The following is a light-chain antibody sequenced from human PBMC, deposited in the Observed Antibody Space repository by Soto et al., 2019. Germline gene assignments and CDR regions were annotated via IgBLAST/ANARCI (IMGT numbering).Light chain of an antibody. Sequence: DIPMTQSPSTLSASVGDRVTITCRARQSISSWLAWYQQKPGKAPKLLIYDASSLESGVPSRFSGSGSGTEFTLTISSLQPDDFATYYCQQYNSLWTFGQGTKVEIK. V-gene: IGKV1-5*01. J-gene: IGKJ1*01. CDR2: DAS. CDR1: QSISSW. CDR3: QQYNSLWT.